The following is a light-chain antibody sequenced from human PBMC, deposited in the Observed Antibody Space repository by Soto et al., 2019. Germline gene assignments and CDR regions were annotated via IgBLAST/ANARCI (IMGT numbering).Light chain of an antibody. J-gene: IGLJ1*01. CDR2: DVS. CDR3: STYTGSNPSYV. CDR1: GRDVGTYNY. V-gene: IGLV2-14*03. Sequence: QSALTQPASVSGSPGQSITISCTGTGRDVGTYNYVSWYQHHPGKAPKLIIYDVSSRPSGVSHRFSGSKSGNTASLAISGLLSEDEADYFCSTYTGSNPSYVFGTGTKVTDL.